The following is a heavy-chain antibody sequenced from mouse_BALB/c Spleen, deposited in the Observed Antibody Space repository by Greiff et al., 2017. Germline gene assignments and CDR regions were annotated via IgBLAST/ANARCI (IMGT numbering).Heavy chain of an antibody. Sequence: EVQLQQSGPELVKPGASVKMSCKASGYTFTSYVMHWVKQKPGQGLEWIGYINPYNDGTKYNEKFKGKATLTSDKSSSTAYMELSSLTSEDSAVYYCARMGIRLRIYYAMDYWGQGTSVTVSS. CDR3: ARMGIRLRIYYAMDY. J-gene: IGHJ4*01. CDR2: INPYNDGT. V-gene: IGHV1-14*01. D-gene: IGHD1-2*01. CDR1: GYTFTSYV.